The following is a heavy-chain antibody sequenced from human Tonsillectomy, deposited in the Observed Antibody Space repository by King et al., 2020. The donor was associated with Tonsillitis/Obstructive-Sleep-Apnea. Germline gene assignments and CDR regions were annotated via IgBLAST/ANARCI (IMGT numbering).Heavy chain of an antibody. CDR2: ISGSGDST. Sequence: VQLVESGGGLMQPGGSLRLSCAASGFTFSSYAMSWVRQAPGKGLEWVSAISGSGDSTFYADSVKGRFTISRDNSKKNLSLQMNSLRAEDTAVYYCSGVLGYCSSTTCWGWFDPWGQGTLVTVSS. D-gene: IGHD2-2*03. CDR1: GFTFSSYA. J-gene: IGHJ5*02. V-gene: IGHV3-23*04. CDR3: SGVLGYCSSTTCWGWFDP.